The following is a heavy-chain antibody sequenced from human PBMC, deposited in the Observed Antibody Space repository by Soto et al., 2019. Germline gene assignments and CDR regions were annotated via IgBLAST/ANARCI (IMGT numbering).Heavy chain of an antibody. J-gene: IGHJ3*02. CDR1: GGSISSGGYY. V-gene: IGHV4-31*03. CDR2: IYYSGST. Sequence: SETLSLTCTVSGGSISSGGYYWSWIRQHPGKGLEWIGYIYYSGSTYYNPSLKSRVTISVDTSKNQFSLKLSSVTAADTAVYYCARDRVMVRGVNDAFDIWGKGTMVTVSS. CDR3: ARDRVMVRGVNDAFDI. D-gene: IGHD3-10*01.